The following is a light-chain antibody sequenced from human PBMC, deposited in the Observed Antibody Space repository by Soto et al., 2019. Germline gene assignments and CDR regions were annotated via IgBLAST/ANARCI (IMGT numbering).Light chain of an antibody. V-gene: IGKV3-20*01. Sequence: ETVMTQSPATLSVSPGERATLSCRASQSISSNLAWFQQKPGQAPRLLIYGASSRATGIPDRFSGSGSGTDFTLTISRLEPEDFAVYYCLQYGRSPKTFGQGTKVDIK. CDR1: QSISSN. CDR2: GAS. J-gene: IGKJ1*01. CDR3: LQYGRSPKT.